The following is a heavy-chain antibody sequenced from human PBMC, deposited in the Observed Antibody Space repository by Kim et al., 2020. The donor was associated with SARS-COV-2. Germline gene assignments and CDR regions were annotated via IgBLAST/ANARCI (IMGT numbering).Heavy chain of an antibody. D-gene: IGHD1-26*01. CDR3: ARGVGATHLDAFDI. CDR2: IGTAGDP. Sequence: GGSLRLSCAASGFTFSSYDMHWVRQATGKGLEWVSAIGTAGDPYYPGSVKGRFTISRENAKNSLYLQMNSLRAGDTAVYYCARGVGATHLDAFDIWGQGTMVTVSS. J-gene: IGHJ3*02. CDR1: GFTFSSYD. V-gene: IGHV3-13*05.